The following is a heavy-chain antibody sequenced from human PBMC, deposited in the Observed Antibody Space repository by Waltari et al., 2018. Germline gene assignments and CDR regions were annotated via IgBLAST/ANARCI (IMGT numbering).Heavy chain of an antibody. V-gene: IGHV3-23*01. CDR2: ISGSGGST. CDR3: ATTPDGYYDFWSGYYRGPVRRYMDV. CDR1: GFTFSSYA. J-gene: IGHJ6*03. D-gene: IGHD3-3*01. Sequence: EVQLLESGGGLVQPGGSLRLSCAASGFTFSSYAMSWVRQAPGKGLGWVPAISGSGGSTYYADSVKGRFTISRDNSKNTLYLQMNSLRAEDTAVYYCATTPDGYYDFWSGYYRGPVRRYMDVWGKGTTVTISS.